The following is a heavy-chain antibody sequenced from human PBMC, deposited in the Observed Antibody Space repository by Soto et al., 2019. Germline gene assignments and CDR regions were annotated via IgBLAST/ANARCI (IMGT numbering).Heavy chain of an antibody. D-gene: IGHD1-26*01. J-gene: IGHJ4*02. Sequence: SVKVSCKASGGTFSSYAISWVRQAPGQGLEWMGGIIPIFGTANYAQKFQGRVTITADESTSTVYLELSSLRSDDTAVYYCARWVTSGSFPPFDFWGQGTLVTVSS. CDR2: IIPIFGTA. CDR3: ARWVTSGSFPPFDF. V-gene: IGHV1-69*13. CDR1: GGTFSSYA.